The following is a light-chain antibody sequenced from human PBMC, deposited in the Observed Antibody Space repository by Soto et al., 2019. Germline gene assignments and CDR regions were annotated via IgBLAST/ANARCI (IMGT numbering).Light chain of an antibody. CDR2: AAS. CDR3: QQSYSTLFT. Sequence: DIQMTQSPSSLSASVGDRVTITCRASQTIIRYLNWYQQKPGRAPNLLIYAASSLRSGVPSRFSGSGSGTEFTLTISSLQPEDFATYYCQQSYSTLFTFGPGTKVEIK. V-gene: IGKV1-39*01. CDR1: QTIIRY. J-gene: IGKJ3*01.